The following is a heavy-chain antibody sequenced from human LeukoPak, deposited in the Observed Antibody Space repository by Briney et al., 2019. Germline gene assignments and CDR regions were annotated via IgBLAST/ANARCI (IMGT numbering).Heavy chain of an antibody. Sequence: ASVKVSCKASVYTFTSYGISWVRQAPGQGLEWMGWISAYNGNTNYAQKLQGRVTMTTDTSTSTAYMELRSLRSDDTAVYYCARGWHYDILTGYLQIDAFDIWGQGTMVTVSS. CDR2: ISAYNGNT. CDR3: ARGWHYDILTGYLQIDAFDI. J-gene: IGHJ3*02. D-gene: IGHD3-9*01. V-gene: IGHV1-18*01. CDR1: VYTFTSYG.